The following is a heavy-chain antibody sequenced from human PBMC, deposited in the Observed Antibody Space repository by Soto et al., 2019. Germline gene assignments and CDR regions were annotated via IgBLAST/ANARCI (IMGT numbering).Heavy chain of an antibody. V-gene: IGHV3-23*01. CDR1: GFTFSSYA. CDR3: AKDLFPSNLRFLEWLTFDY. CDR2: ISGSGGST. J-gene: IGHJ4*02. D-gene: IGHD3-3*01. Sequence: RLSCAASGFTFSSYAMSWVRQAPGKGLEWVSAISGSGGSTYYADSVKGRFTISRDNSKNTLYLQMNSLRAEDTAVYYCAKDLFPSNLRFLEWLTFDYWGQGTLVTVSS.